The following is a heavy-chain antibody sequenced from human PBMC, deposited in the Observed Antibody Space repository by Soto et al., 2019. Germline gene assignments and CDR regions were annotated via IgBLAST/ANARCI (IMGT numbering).Heavy chain of an antibody. Sequence: GGSLRLSCAASGFTFSSYGMHWVRQAPGKGLEWVAVISYDGSNKYYADSVKGRFTISRDNSKNTLYLQMNSLRAEDTAVYYCAKGSDCSSTSCYNPYYYGMDVWGQGTTVTVSS. CDR2: ISYDGSNK. CDR3: AKGSDCSSTSCYNPYYYGMDV. V-gene: IGHV3-30*18. J-gene: IGHJ6*02. D-gene: IGHD2-2*02. CDR1: GFTFSSYG.